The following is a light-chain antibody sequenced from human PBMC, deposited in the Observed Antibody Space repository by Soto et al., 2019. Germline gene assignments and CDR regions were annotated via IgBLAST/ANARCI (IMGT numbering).Light chain of an antibody. CDR1: QSIRSS. Sequence: EIVMTRSPASLSVSPGERATLSCRASQSIRSSLAWYQRKPGQPPRLLIYSASSKTTGVPARFSGSGSGTEFTLTISSLQSEDSAIYYCQQHEKWPYSFGLGTMLEIK. CDR2: SAS. V-gene: IGKV3-15*01. J-gene: IGKJ2*03. CDR3: QQHEKWPYS.